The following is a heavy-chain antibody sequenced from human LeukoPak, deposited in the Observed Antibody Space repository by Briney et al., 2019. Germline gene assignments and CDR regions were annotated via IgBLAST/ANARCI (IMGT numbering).Heavy chain of an antibody. CDR1: GFTFSSNA. V-gene: IGHV3-64*04. CDR3: AHETDFDY. J-gene: IGHJ4*02. Sequence: GGFLRLSCSASGFTFSSNAMHWVRQAPGKGLECVSAISSNGGSTYYADSVKGRFTISRDNSKNTLYLQMNSLRAEDTAVYYCAHETDFDYWGQGTLVTVSS. CDR2: ISSNGGST.